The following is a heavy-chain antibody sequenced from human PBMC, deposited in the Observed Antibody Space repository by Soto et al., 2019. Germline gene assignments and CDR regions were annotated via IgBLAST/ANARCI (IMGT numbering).Heavy chain of an antibody. J-gene: IGHJ4*02. CDR3: ARVFGWRIAAAGWFDY. Sequence: QVRLVQSGAEEKKPGASVKVSCKASGYTFTSYAMHWVRQAPGQRLEWMGWINAGNGNTKYSQKFQGRVTITRDTSASTAYMELSSLRSEDTAVYYCARVFGWRIAAAGWFDYWGQGTLVTVSS. V-gene: IGHV1-3*05. CDR1: GYTFTSYA. CDR2: INAGNGNT. D-gene: IGHD6-13*01.